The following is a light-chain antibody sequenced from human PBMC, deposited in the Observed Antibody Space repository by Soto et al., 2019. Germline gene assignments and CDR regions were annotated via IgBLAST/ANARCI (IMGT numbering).Light chain of an antibody. Sequence: QSVLTQPASVSGSPGQSITISCTGTSSDVGGYNYVSWYQQHPGKAPKLIIFEVCNWPSGVSTLFSGSKSGNKASLTISGLQADDEADYYCSSYTSSNAYVLLGGGTKLTVL. CDR1: SSDVGGYNY. CDR2: EVC. V-gene: IGLV2-14*01. CDR3: SSYTSSNAYVL. J-gene: IGLJ2*01.